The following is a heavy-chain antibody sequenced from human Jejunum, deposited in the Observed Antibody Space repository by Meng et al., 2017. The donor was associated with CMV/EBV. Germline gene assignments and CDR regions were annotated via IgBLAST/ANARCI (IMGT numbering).Heavy chain of an antibody. V-gene: IGHV1-69*04. CDR3: ARDTNIHYGMDV. Sequence: AAEGTFSSYTISWVRQAPGQGLEWMGRIITMLAIANYAQKFQDRVTITADKSTGTAYMELSSLRSEDTAVYYCARDTNIHYGMDVWGQGTTVTVSS. CDR1: EGTFSSYT. CDR2: IITMLAIA. J-gene: IGHJ6*02. D-gene: IGHD2/OR15-2a*01.